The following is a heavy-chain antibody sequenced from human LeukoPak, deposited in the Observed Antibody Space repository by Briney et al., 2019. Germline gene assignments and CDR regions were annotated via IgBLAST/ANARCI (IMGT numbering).Heavy chain of an antibody. D-gene: IGHD2-21*01. CDR3: VTDLVIKGYFDY. J-gene: IGHJ4*02. CDR2: IRRKTDGETT. Sequence: PGGSLRLSCAASGFTFSNVWMSWVRQVPGKGLEWVGRIRRKTDGETTDHAAPVKGRFTISRDDSKNTLYPQMNSLKTEDTAVYYCVTDLVIKGYFDYWGQGALVTVSS. V-gene: IGHV3-15*01. CDR1: GFTFSNVW.